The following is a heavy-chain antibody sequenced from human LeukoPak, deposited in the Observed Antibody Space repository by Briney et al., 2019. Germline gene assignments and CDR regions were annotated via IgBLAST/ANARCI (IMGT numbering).Heavy chain of an antibody. V-gene: IGHV1-2*02. J-gene: IGHJ4*02. D-gene: IGHD6-13*01. CDR2: INPNNGGT. CDR3: ARAAAAGDVFDY. Sequence: ASVKVSCKASGYTFTGYYIHWVRQAPGQGLEWMGWINPNNGGTNSAQKSQGRVTMTRDTSISTAYVELSRLRSDDTAVYYCARAAAAGDVFDYWGQGTLVTVSS. CDR1: GYTFTGYY.